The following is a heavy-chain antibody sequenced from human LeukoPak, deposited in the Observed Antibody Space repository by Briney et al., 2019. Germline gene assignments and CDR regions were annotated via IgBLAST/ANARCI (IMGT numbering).Heavy chain of an antibody. CDR2: IKQDGNER. J-gene: IGHJ3*01. V-gene: IGHV3-7*02. D-gene: IGHD2-15*01. CDR1: EFTFNNYW. Sequence: GGSLRLSCAAPEFTFNNYWMNWVRQAPGKGLEWVANIKQDGNERNYLDSVRGRFTISRDNAKNSLDLQMNSLRTEDTALYYCVRGGGGFDFWRQGTRVTVSS. CDR3: VRGGGGFDF.